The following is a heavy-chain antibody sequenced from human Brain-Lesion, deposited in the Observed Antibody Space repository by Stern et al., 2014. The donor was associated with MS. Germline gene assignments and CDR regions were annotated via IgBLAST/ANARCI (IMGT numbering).Heavy chain of an antibody. CDR3: ARSPATPSGYDRFDY. V-gene: IGHV5-51*03. J-gene: IGHJ4*02. D-gene: IGHD5-12*01. CDR1: GYLFDDYW. Sequence: VQLVQSGAEVKKPGESLKISCEASGYLFDDYWIGWVRQMSGRGLELVAIIFPRDSNTRYSPSVQGQVTISADKSISTASLQWSSRKPSDPAMYSCARSPATPSGYDRFDYWGQGALVTVSS. CDR2: IFPRDSNT.